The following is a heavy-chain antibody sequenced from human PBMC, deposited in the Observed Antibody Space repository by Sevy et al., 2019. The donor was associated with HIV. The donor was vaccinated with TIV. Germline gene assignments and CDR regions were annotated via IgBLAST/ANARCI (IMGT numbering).Heavy chain of an antibody. V-gene: IGHV4-61*02. Sequence: SETLSLTCTVSGGSFSSSSYYWNWIRQPAGRGLEWFGRIYTSGSTNYNPSLTSRVTMSVDTSKNQFSLKLSSVTAADTAVYYCAGRIAVAAFDYWGQGNLVTVSS. J-gene: IGHJ4*02. CDR1: GGSFSSSSYY. CDR2: IYTSGST. CDR3: AGRIAVAAFDY. D-gene: IGHD6-19*01.